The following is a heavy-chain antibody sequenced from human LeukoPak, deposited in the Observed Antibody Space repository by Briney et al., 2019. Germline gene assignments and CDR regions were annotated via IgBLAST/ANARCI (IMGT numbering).Heavy chain of an antibody. CDR2: INSRSTSM. J-gene: IGHJ6*02. CDR3: ARVRLVPRYYYGMDV. V-gene: IGHV3-48*02. Sequence: GGSLRLSCATSAFTFDTYGLIWVRQAPGKGLEWLSYINSRSTSMYYADSVKGRFTISRDNAKNSLFLQMHSLRDEDTAVYFCARVRLVPRYYYGMDVWGQGTTVIVSS. CDR1: AFTFDTYG. D-gene: IGHD6-19*01.